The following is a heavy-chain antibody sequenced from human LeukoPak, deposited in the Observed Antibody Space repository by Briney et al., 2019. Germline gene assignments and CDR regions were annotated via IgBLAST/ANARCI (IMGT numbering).Heavy chain of an antibody. CDR2: IRYDGSNK. J-gene: IGHJ6*03. D-gene: IGHD6-13*01. Sequence: PGGSLRLSCAASGFTFSSYGMHWVRQAPGKGLEWVAFIRYDGSNKYYADSVKGRFTISRDNSKNTLYLQMNSLRAEDTAVYYCAKCRGIGPVYYYYYYMDVWGKGTTVTVSS. V-gene: IGHV3-30*02. CDR1: GFTFSSYG. CDR3: AKCRGIGPVYYYYYYMDV.